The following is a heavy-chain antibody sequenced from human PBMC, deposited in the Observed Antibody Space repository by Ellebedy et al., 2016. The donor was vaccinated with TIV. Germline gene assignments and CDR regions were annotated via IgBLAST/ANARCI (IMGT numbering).Heavy chain of an antibody. CDR1: GGSISTYY. J-gene: IGHJ4*02. CDR3: ASHYGLDY. V-gene: IGHV4-59*01. Sequence: SETLSLXCTVSGGSISTYYWSWIRQPPGKGLEWIGYIYYSGSSNYNPSLKSRVTIPGDTSKNQFFLKLSSVTAADTAAYYCASHYGLDYWGQGTLVTVSS. CDR2: IYYSGSS. D-gene: IGHD4-17*01.